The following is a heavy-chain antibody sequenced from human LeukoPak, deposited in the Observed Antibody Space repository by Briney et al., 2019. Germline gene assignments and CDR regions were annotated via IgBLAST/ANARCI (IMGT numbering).Heavy chain of an antibody. CDR2: INTNTGNP. CDR3: ARDSAYGAAADHFDY. J-gene: IGHJ4*02. D-gene: IGHD6-13*01. Sequence: GASVKVSCKTSGYNFNDYYMHWVRQAPGQGLEWMGWINTNTGNPTYAQGFTGRFVFSLDTSVSTAYLQISSLKAEDTAVYYCARDSAYGAAADHFDYWGQGTLVTVSS. V-gene: IGHV7-4-1*02. CDR1: GYNFNDYY.